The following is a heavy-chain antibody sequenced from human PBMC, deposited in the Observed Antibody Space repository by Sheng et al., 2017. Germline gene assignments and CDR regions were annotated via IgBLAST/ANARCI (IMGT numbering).Heavy chain of an antibody. Sequence: QVQLQESGPGLVKPSGTLSLTCAVSGGSITRSNWWSWVRQPPGKGLEWIGEIYYSGSTNYNPSLKSRVTISVDKSKNQFSLKLSSVTAADTAVYYCARAPGIAVAGTMGGMDVWGQGTTGHRLL. J-gene: IGHJ6*02. CDR1: GGSITRSNW. CDR2: IYYSGST. CDR3: ARAPGIAVAGTMGGMDV. V-gene: IGHV4-4*02. D-gene: IGHD6-19*01.